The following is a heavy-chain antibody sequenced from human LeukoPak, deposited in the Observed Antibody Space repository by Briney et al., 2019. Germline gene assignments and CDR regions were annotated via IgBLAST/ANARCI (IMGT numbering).Heavy chain of an antibody. CDR2: IYTSGST. V-gene: IGHV4-4*07. D-gene: IGHD1-26*01. Sequence: PGGSLRLSCAASGFTFSSYAMSWIRQPAGKGLEWIGRIYTSGSTNYNPSLKSRVTMSVDTSKNQFSLKLSSVTAADTAVYYCARDDIVGATTFDYWGQGTLVTVSS. J-gene: IGHJ4*02. CDR1: GFTFSSYA. CDR3: ARDDIVGATTFDY.